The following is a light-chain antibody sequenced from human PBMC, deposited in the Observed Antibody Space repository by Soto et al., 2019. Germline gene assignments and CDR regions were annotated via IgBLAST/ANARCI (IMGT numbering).Light chain of an antibody. V-gene: IGLV1-47*01. Sequence: VVTQPPSASGTPGQRVTISCSGSSSNIGSNYVYWYQQLPGTVPQLLIYRNSERPSGVPDRFSGSKSGTSASLAISGLRSEDEAEYYCAAWDDSLSGVVFGGGTKLTVL. CDR2: RNS. J-gene: IGLJ2*01. CDR1: SSNIGSNY. CDR3: AAWDDSLSGVV.